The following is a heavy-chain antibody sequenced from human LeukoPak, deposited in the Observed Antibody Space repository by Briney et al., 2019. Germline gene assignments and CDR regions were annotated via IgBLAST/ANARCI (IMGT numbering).Heavy chain of an antibody. CDR3: ARLVGATNYYFDY. CDR1: GGSISNYY. D-gene: IGHD1-26*01. V-gene: IGHV4-59*01. J-gene: IGHJ4*02. CDR2: IYYSGST. Sequence: SETLSLTCTVSGGSISNYYWNWIRQPPGKGLEWIGYIYYSGSTNYNPSLKSRVTFSLDTSKKQFSLKLSSVTAADTAVYYCARLVGATNYYFDYWGQGTLVTVSS.